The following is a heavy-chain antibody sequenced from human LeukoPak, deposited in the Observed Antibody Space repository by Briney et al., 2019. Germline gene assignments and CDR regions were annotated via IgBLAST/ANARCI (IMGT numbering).Heavy chain of an antibody. V-gene: IGHV4-59*12. CDR1: GGSISSYY. D-gene: IGHD3-3*01. CDR2: IYYSGST. CDR3: ARVRTYYDSFWFDP. J-gene: IGHJ5*02. Sequence: SETLSLTCTVSGGSISSYYWSWIRQPPGKGLEWIGYIYYSGSTNYNPSLKSRVTISVDTSKNQFSLKLSSVTAADTAVYYCARVRTYYDSFWFDPWGQGTLVTVSS.